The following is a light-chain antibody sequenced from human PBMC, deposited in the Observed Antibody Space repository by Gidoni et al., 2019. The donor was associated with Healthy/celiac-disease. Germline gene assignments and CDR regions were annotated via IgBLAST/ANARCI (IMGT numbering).Light chain of an antibody. J-gene: IGKJ1*01. CDR1: QSISSY. V-gene: IGKV1-39*01. CDR2: AAS. Sequence: DIHMTQSPSSLSASVGDRVTITCRASQSISSYLNWYQQKPGKAPKLLIYAASSLQSGVPSRFSGSGSGTDFTLTISSLQPEDFATYYCQQSYSTLETFGQGTKVEIK. CDR3: QQSYSTLET.